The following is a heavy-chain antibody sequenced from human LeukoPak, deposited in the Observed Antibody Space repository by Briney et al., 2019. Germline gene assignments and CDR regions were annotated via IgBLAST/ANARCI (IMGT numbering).Heavy chain of an antibody. CDR3: ARDPSTTYSDY. CDR2: IYPGDSDT. J-gene: IGHJ4*02. Sequence: GESLKISCKGSGYTFNRHWIGWVRQMPGKGLEWMGIIYPGDSDTRYNPAFQGQVTISADKSISTAYLQWSSLKASDTAMYYCARDPSTTYSDYWGQGTLVTVSS. V-gene: IGHV5-51*01. CDR1: GYTFNRHW. D-gene: IGHD1-1*01.